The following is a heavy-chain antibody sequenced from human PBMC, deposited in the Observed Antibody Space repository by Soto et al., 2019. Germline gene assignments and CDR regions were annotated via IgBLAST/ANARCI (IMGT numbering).Heavy chain of an antibody. J-gene: IGHJ4*02. CDR1: GGSISSGGYY. V-gene: IGHV4-31*03. CDR3: ARAPWGYSYGYGMATITGFGY. D-gene: IGHD5-18*01. CDR2: IYYSGST. Sequence: QVQLQESGPGLVKPSQTLSLTCTVSGGSISSGGYYWSWIRQHPGKGLEWIGYIYYSGSTYYNPSLKSRVTISVDTSKNQFSLKLSSVTAADTAVYYCARAPWGYSYGYGMATITGFGYWGQGTLVTVSS.